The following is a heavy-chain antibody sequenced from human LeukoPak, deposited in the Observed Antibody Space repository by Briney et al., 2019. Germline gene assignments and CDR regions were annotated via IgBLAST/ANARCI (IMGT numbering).Heavy chain of an antibody. CDR2: IYYSGST. V-gene: IGHV4-61*10. D-gene: IGHD5-18*01. CDR1: GGSISSGSYY. J-gene: IGHJ4*02. CDR3: ARGVSSGYSYGYLDY. Sequence: SETLSLTCTVSGGSISSGSYYWSWIRQPAGKGLEWIGYIYYSGSTNYNPSLKSRVTISVDTSKNQFSLKLSSVTAADTAVYYCARGVSSGYSYGYLDYWGQGTLVTVSS.